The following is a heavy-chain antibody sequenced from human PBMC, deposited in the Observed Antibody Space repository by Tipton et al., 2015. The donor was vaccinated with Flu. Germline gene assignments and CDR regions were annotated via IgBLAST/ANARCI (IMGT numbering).Heavy chain of an antibody. V-gene: IGHV3-48*03. CDR1: GFVFSNYE. J-gene: IGHJ6*02. CDR2: ISGSSNTI. CDR3: ARSGEYCSGGICYSLYYYGMDV. Sequence: SGFVFSNYEMNWVRQAPGKGLEWVSFISGSSNTIYYADSVKGRFTISRDNAENSLYLQMNSLRAEDTAVYYCARSGEYCSGGICYSLYYYGMDVWGQGTTVTVSS. D-gene: IGHD2-15*01.